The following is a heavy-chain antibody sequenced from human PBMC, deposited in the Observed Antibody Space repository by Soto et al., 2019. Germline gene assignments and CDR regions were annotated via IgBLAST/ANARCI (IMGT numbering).Heavy chain of an antibody. V-gene: IGHV1-24*01. CDR3: TTSLELPLGTDI. CDR2: FDPEDGET. CDR1: GYSLTELS. Sequence: ASVKVSCKISGYSLTELSVHWVRQAPGQGLEWMGDFDPEDGETIFTQRFQGRLTLTGDTSTDTVYMDLSRLRPEDTAVYYCTTSLELPLGTDIWGQGTTVTVSS. D-gene: IGHD1-26*01. J-gene: IGHJ6*02.